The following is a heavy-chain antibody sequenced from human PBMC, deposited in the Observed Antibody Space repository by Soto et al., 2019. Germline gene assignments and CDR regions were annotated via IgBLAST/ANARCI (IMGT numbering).Heavy chain of an antibody. D-gene: IGHD2-15*01. CDR3: ARDGVAEIDY. CDR2: IDIFSATI. Sequence: EVQLVESGVGLVQPGGSLRLSCAASGFTFSDYNMIWVRQAPGKGLEWVSYIDIFSATIYYADSVKGRFTISRDNAKNSLYLQMNSLRDEDTAVYYCARDGVAEIDYWGQGTLVTVSS. J-gene: IGHJ4*02. V-gene: IGHV3-48*02. CDR1: GFTFSDYN.